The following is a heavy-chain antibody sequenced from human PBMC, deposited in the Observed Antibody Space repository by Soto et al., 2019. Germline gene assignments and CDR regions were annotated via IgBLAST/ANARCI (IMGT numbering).Heavy chain of an antibody. Sequence: SETLSLTCTVSGGSISSYYWSWIRQPAGKGLEWIGRIYTSGSTNYNPSLKSRVTMSVDTSKNQFSLKLSSVTAADTAVYYCARDMVPGQQPVPGVVWWFDPWGQGTLVTVSS. D-gene: IGHD6-13*01. J-gene: IGHJ5*02. CDR1: GGSISSYY. V-gene: IGHV4-4*07. CDR3: ARDMVPGQQPVPGVVWWFDP. CDR2: IYTSGST.